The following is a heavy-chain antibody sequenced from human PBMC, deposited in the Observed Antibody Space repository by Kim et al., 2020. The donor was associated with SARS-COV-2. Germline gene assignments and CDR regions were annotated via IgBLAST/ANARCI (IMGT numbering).Heavy chain of an antibody. J-gene: IGHJ4*02. CDR2: INWNGGST. CDR3: SRGRWYSSGPFDY. CDR1: GLTFDDYG. D-gene: IGHD6-19*01. Sequence: GGSLRLSCAASGLTFDDYGMTWVRQVPGKGLEWVSGINWNGGSTGYADSVKGRFIISRDNAKNSLYLQMNSLRVEDTALYHCSRGRWYSSGPFDYWGQGTLVTVSS. V-gene: IGHV3-20*01.